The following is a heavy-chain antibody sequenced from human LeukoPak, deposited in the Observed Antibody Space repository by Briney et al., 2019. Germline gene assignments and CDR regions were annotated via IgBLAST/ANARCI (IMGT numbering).Heavy chain of an antibody. D-gene: IGHD5-12*01. CDR2: IYCSGST. Sequence: KPSETLSLTCTVSGGSISSYYWSWLRQPPGKGLEWIGYIYCSGSTNYNPSLKSRVTISVDTSKNQFSLKLSSVTAADTAVYYCARVGKDIVATSLDYWGQGTLVTVSS. CDR3: ARVGKDIVATSLDY. J-gene: IGHJ4*02. CDR1: GGSISSYY. V-gene: IGHV4-59*01.